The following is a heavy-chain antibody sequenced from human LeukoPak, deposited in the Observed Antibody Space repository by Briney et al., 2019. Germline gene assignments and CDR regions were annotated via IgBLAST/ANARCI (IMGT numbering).Heavy chain of an antibody. V-gene: IGHV1-69*01. J-gene: IGHJ4*02. CDR1: GGTFSTFA. CDR3: ATSPTGDSPDY. Sequence: SVKVSCKASGGTFSTFALSWVRQAPGRGLDWMGGIIPILRTANYAQKFQGRVTITADESTSTAYMELSSLRSEDTALYYCATSPTGDSPDYWGQGTLVTVSS. D-gene: IGHD2-21*02. CDR2: IIPILRTA.